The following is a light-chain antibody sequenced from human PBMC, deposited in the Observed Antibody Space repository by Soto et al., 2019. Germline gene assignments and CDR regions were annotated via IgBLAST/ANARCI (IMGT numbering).Light chain of an antibody. CDR3: AAWGGGRGGWV. J-gene: IGLJ3*02. Sequence: QSVLTQPPSASATPEQRVTIYCSGSSSDFGSNTVNWYQQLPGTAPKLLIYDDNQRPSGVPDRFSGSKSGTSASLAISGLQSEDEADYYCAAWGGGRGGWVFGGGTKLTVL. V-gene: IGLV1-44*01. CDR1: SSDFGSNT. CDR2: DDN.